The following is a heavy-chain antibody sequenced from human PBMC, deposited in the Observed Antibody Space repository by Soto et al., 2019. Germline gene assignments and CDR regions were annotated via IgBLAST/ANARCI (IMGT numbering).Heavy chain of an antibody. D-gene: IGHD6-19*01. V-gene: IGHV1-69*13. Sequence: GASVKVSCKASGGTFSSYAISWVRQAPGQGLEWMGGIIPIFGTANYAQKFQGRVTITADESTSTAYTELSSLRSEDTAVYYCARGKSYSSGWNEHLFYYYYGMDVWGQGTTVTVSS. CDR1: GGTFSSYA. CDR2: IIPIFGTA. CDR3: ARGKSYSSGWNEHLFYYYYGMDV. J-gene: IGHJ6*02.